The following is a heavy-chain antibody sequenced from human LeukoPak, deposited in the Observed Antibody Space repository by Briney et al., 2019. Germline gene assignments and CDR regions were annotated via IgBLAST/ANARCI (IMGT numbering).Heavy chain of an antibody. Sequence: ASVKVSCKASGYRFSDYYMHWVRQAPGQGLEWMGRINSNSGGTGFAEKFRGRVTMTRDTSISTAYMELSRLTSDDTAVYYCARAGGTYYYEGSGYYYQNWFDSWGQGTLVTVSS. CDR2: INSNSGGT. V-gene: IGHV1-2*06. CDR3: ARAGGTYYYEGSGYYYQNWFDS. CDR1: GYRFSDYY. D-gene: IGHD3-22*01. J-gene: IGHJ5*01.